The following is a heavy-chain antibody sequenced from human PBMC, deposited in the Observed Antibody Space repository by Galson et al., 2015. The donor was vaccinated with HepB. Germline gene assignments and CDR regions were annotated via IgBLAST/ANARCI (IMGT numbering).Heavy chain of an antibody. D-gene: IGHD6-6*01. CDR2: IYYSGTT. CDR1: GDSISSGGFY. Sequence: TLSLTCTVSGDSISSGGFYWSWIRQHPGKGLEWIGFIYYSGTTYYNPSLKSRVIISIDTSKSQFSLRVTSVTAADTAVYYCARSPWTSIEYSTSDFDYWGLGTLVTVSS. J-gene: IGHJ4*02. V-gene: IGHV4-31*03. CDR3: ARSPWTSIEYSTSDFDY.